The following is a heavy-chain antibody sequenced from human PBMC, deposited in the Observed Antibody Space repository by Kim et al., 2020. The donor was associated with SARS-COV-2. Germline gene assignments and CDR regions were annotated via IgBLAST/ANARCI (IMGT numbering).Heavy chain of an antibody. CDR1: GGSISSGGYS. D-gene: IGHD2-2*01. CDR2: IYYSGST. Sequence: SETLSLTCAVSGGSISSGGYSWSWIRQPPGKGLEWIGYIYYSGSTYYNPSLKSRVTISVDRSKKQFSLKLSSVTAADTAVYYCARARTGYCSSTSCRKLAGGAFDIWGQGTMVTVSS. J-gene: IGHJ3*02. CDR3: ARARTGYCSSTSCRKLAGGAFDI. V-gene: IGHV4-30-2*01.